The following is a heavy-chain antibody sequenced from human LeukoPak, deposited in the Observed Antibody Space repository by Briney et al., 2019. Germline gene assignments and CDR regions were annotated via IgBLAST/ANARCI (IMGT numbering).Heavy chain of an antibody. CDR1: GGSIRGYY. V-gene: IGHV4-59*08. CDR3: ARHEFDSGSLPYFDY. J-gene: IGHJ4*02. CDR2: IYYSGST. Sequence: SETLSLTCTVSGGSIRGYYWSWIRQPPGKGLEWIGYIYYSGSTNYNPSLKSRVTISVDTSKNQFSLKLSAGTAADTAVYYCARHEFDSGSLPYFDYWGQGILVTVSS. D-gene: IGHD3-10*01.